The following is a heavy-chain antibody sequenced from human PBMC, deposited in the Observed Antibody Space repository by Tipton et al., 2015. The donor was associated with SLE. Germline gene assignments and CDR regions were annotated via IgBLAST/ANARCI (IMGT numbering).Heavy chain of an antibody. Sequence: TLSLTCTVSGGSVSSTTYYWSWIRQPAGKGLEWIGRIYTSGSTSYNPSLKSRVTISVNTSKNQFSLKLSSVTAADTAVYYCARGGGIRFLEWDYYYMDAWGKGTTVTVSS. CDR1: GGSVSSTTYY. J-gene: IGHJ6*03. CDR2: IYTSGST. V-gene: IGHV4-61*02. CDR3: ARGGGIRFLEWDYYYMDA. D-gene: IGHD3-3*01.